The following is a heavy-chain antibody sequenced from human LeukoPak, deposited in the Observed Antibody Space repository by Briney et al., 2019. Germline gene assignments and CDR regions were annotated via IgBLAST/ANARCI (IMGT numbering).Heavy chain of an antibody. J-gene: IGHJ5*02. CDR3: ARDQGREDNWFGP. CDR2: IYTGGNT. V-gene: IGHV4-61*02. Sequence: SETLSLTCTVSGDSISSGNYYWSWIRQPAGKGLEWIGRIYTGGNTNYNPSLKSRVTISVDTSKNQFSLKLSSVTAADTAVYYCARDQGREDNWFGPWGQGTLVTVSS. CDR1: GDSISSGNYY.